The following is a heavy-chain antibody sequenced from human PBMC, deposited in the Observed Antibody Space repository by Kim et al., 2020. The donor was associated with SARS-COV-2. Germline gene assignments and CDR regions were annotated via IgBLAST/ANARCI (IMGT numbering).Heavy chain of an antibody. V-gene: IGHV3-23*01. J-gene: IGHJ5*02. Sequence: GGSLRLSCAASGLTFSNCAMTWVRQAPGKGLAWVSSINDNGGDTYYADSVKGRFTISRDNYKNSLYLQMNSLEADDTAVYFCARAYVTRTGPFSSWGRGTLVTVSS. CDR3: ARAYVTRTGPFSS. D-gene: IGHD3-10*02. CDR1: GLTFSNCA. CDR2: INDNGGDT.